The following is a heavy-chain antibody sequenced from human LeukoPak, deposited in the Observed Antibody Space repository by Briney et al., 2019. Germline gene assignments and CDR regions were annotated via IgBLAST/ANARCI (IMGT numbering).Heavy chain of an antibody. CDR3: ASAHNTIFGVVSGGNWFDP. J-gene: IGHJ5*02. V-gene: IGHV4-34*01. CDR1: GGSFSGYY. D-gene: IGHD3-3*01. CDR2: INHSGST. Sequence: SETLSLTCAVYGGSFSGYYWSWIRQPPGKGLGWIGEINHSGSTNYNPSLKSRVTISVDTSKNQFSLKLSSVTAADTAVYYCASAHNTIFGVVSGGNWFDPWGQGTLVPVSS.